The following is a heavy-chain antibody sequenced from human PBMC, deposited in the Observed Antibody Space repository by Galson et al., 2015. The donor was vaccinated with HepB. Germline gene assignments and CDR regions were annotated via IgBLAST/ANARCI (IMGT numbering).Heavy chain of an antibody. CDR3: ARETVILNWSLDL. CDR1: GFAFSRNG. J-gene: IGHJ2*01. V-gene: IGHV3-33*01. CDR2: IWYYGSNQ. D-gene: IGHD2-21*01. Sequence: SLRLSCAASGFAFSRNGMHWVRQAPGKGLEWVGCIWYYGSNQHYGDSVKGRFTISRDNSKNTLYLQMNSLRVEDTAVYYCARETVILNWSLDLWGRGTLVTVSS.